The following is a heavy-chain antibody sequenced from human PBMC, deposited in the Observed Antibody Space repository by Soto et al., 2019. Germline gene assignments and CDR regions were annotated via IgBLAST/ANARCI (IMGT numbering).Heavy chain of an antibody. CDR2: IKTKSDSAAT. V-gene: IGHV3-15*07. CDR1: GFSFSDAW. Sequence: EVQLAVSGGGFVKPGGSLRLSCAVSGFSFSDAWLNWVRQAPGKGLEWVGRIKTKSDSAATDYAAPVKGRFIIPRDDSRNTRFLQLSSPQAEDTAVYYGTTDLRNRRYTWNFYGGQGTRVTVSS. J-gene: IGHJ4*02. D-gene: IGHD1-7*01. CDR3: TTDLRNRRYTWNFY.